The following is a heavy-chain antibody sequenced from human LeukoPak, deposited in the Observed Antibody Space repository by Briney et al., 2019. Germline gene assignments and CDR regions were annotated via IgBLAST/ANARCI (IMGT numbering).Heavy chain of an antibody. J-gene: IGHJ5*02. D-gene: IGHD2-2*01. Sequence: ASVKVSCKASGYTFTSYDINWVRQATGQGLEWMGCMNPNSGNTGYAQKFQGRVTMTRNTSISTAYMELSSLRSEDTAVYYCARGANSYCSSTSCSPAGNWFDPWGQGTLVTVSS. CDR2: MNPNSGNT. CDR1: GYTFTSYD. V-gene: IGHV1-8*01. CDR3: ARGANSYCSSTSCSPAGNWFDP.